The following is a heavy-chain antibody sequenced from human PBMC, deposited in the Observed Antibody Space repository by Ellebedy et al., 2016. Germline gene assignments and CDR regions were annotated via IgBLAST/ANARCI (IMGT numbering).Heavy chain of an antibody. D-gene: IGHD3-3*01. CDR3: ARETRDGVGTSDGFYDS. CDR2: TNNR. V-gene: IGHV1-18*01. Sequence: ASVKVSXKASGYTFMNHDIIWVRQAPGQGLEWMGGTNNRNHAQKFQGRVTMTADTSTTTAYMELRSLTFDDTAVYYCARETRDGVGTSDGFYDSWGQGTLVTVS. CDR1: GYTFMNHD. J-gene: IGHJ4*02.